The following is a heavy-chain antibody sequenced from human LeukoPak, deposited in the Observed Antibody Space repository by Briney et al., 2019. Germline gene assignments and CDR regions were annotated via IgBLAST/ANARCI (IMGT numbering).Heavy chain of an antibody. CDR1: GFTFTNAW. D-gene: IGHD6-13*01. Sequence: PGGSLRLSCAASGFTFTNAWLSWVRKAPGKGLEWVGRIKSKGDDETTDYGAPVKGRFTMSRDDSRATLYLQMNSLRAEDTAVYYCAKFSVAAAGNSAFDIWGQGTMVTVSS. V-gene: IGHV3-15*01. J-gene: IGHJ3*02. CDR2: IKSKGDDETT. CDR3: AKFSVAAAGNSAFDI.